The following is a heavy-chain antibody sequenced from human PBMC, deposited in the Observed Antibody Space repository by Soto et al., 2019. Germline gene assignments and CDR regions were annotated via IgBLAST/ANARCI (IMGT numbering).Heavy chain of an antibody. CDR3: AREGRGAVAGRGTFAY. CDR2: IYHSGST. V-gene: IGHV4-30-2*01. D-gene: IGHD6-19*01. Sequence: QLQLQESGSGLVKPSQTLSLTCAVSGGSISSGGYSWSWIRQPPGKGLEWIGYIYHSGSTYYNPSLNRRVTRPLDRPKTRFPLKLSSVTAADTAVYYCAREGRGAVAGRGTFAYWGQGTLVTVSS. J-gene: IGHJ4*02. CDR1: GGSISSGGYS.